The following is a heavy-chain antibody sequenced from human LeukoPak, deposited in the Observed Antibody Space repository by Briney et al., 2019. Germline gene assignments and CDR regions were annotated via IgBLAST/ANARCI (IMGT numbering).Heavy chain of an antibody. J-gene: IGHJ4*02. Sequence: ASVKVSCKASGYTFTGYYMHWVRQAPGQELEWMGWINPNSGGTNYAQKFQGRVTMTRDTSISTAYMELSRLRSDDTAVYYCARGWWYDSSGYYSADDYYFDYWGQGTLVTVSS. CDR2: INPNSGGT. CDR1: GYTFTGYY. V-gene: IGHV1-2*02. D-gene: IGHD3-22*01. CDR3: ARGWWYDSSGYYSADDYYFDY.